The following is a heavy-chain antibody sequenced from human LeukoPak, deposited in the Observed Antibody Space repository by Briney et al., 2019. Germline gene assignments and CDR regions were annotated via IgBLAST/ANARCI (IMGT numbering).Heavy chain of an antibody. CDR2: IYYSGST. CDR1: GGSISSYY. CDR3: ARDEVGGSYDY. Sequence: SSETLSLTCTVSGGSISSYYWSWIRQPPGKGLKWIGYIYYSGSTNYNPSLKSRVTISLDTSKNQFSLKLSSVTAADTAVYYCARDEVGGSYDYWGQGTLVTVSS. D-gene: IGHD1-26*01. V-gene: IGHV4-59*01. J-gene: IGHJ4*02.